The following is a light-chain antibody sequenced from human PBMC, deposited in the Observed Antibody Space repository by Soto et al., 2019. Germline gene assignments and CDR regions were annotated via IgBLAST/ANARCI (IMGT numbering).Light chain of an antibody. V-gene: IGLV2-14*01. CDR2: DVS. CDR3: SSYTSSTTYV. J-gene: IGLJ1*01. CDR1: SSDVGNSNY. Sequence: QSVLTQPASVSGSPGQSIIISCTGNSSDVGNSNYVSWYQQRPGKAPKLLIYDVSDRPSGISNRFSGSKSGNTASLIISGLQAEDEADYYCSSYTSSTTYVFGTGTKLTVL.